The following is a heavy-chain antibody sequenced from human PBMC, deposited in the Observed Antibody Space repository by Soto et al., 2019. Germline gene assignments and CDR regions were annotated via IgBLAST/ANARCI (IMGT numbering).Heavy chain of an antibody. CDR1: GYTFTSYG. J-gene: IGHJ1*01. CDR2: ISAYNGNT. CDR3: ASESVGWFGSREHFQH. D-gene: IGHD3-10*01. V-gene: IGHV1-18*01. Sequence: QVQLVQSGAEVKKPGASVKVSCKASGYTFTSYGISWVRQAPGQGLEWMGWISAYNGNTNYAQKLQGRVTMTTDTYTITGYMELRSLRSDDTAVYYCASESVGWFGSREHFQHWGQGTLVTVSS.